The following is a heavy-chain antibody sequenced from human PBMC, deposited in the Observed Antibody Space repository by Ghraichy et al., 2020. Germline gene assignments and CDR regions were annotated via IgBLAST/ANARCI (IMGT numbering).Heavy chain of an antibody. Sequence: GGSLRLSCAASGFSFNLYAMNWVRQAPGKGPEWISFITSSSSTRYYADSVEGRFTISRDNATRSLFLQMNNLRDEDTAVYYCARDLFDGSSRYCDHWGQGTLVTVSS. CDR2: ITSSSSTR. CDR1: GFSFNLYA. V-gene: IGHV3-48*02. CDR3: ARDLFDGSSRYCDH. J-gene: IGHJ4*02. D-gene: IGHD3-22*01.